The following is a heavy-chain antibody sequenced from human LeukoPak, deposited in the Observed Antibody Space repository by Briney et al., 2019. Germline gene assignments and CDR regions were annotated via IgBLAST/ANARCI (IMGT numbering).Heavy chain of an antibody. D-gene: IGHD3-22*01. CDR1: GFTFSDYY. Sequence: PGGSLRLSCAASGFTFSDYYMSWIRQAPGKGLEWVSYISSSGSTIYYADSVKGRFTISRDNAKNSLYLQMNSLRAEDTAVYYCARDSTYYYDSSLAFDIWGQGTMVTVSS. V-gene: IGHV3-11*04. CDR2: ISSSGSTI. CDR3: ARDSTYYYDSSLAFDI. J-gene: IGHJ3*02.